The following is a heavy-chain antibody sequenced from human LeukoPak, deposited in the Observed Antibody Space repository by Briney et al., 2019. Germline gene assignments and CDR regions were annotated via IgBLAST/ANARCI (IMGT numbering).Heavy chain of an antibody. D-gene: IGHD2-2*01. CDR3: ARGGLIVVVPAEGP. CDR1: GFTFSSYG. Sequence: GGSLRLSCAASGFTFSSYGMHWVRQAPGKGLEWVAFIRYDGSNKYYADSVKGRFTISRDNSKNTLYLQMNSLRAEDTAVYYCARGGLIVVVPAEGPWGQGTLVTVSS. J-gene: IGHJ5*02. V-gene: IGHV3-30*02. CDR2: IRYDGSNK.